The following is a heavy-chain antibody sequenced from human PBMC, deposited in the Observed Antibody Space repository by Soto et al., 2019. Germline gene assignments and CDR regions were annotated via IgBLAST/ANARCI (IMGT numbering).Heavy chain of an antibody. Sequence: EVQLVESGGGLVQPGGSLRLSCAASGFTFSSYDMHWVRQATGKGLEWVSAIGTAGDTYYPGSVKGRFTISRENAKNSLYLQMNSLRAGDTAVYYCARGLNDYGDYGPRQNWYFDLWGRGTLVTVSS. V-gene: IGHV3-13*01. CDR3: ARGLNDYGDYGPRQNWYFDL. D-gene: IGHD4-17*01. J-gene: IGHJ2*01. CDR2: IGTAGDT. CDR1: GFTFSSYD.